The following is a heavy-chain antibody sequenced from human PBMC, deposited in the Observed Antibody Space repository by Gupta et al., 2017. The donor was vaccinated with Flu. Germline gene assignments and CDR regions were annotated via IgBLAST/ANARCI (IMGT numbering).Heavy chain of an antibody. CDR3: ARGETRSYSDRSRYYNDAFDS. CDR1: GFPFSGSW. CDR2: INTDERTT. D-gene: IGHD3-22*01. Sequence: EVQLVESGGGLVQPGGSLRLSCSASGFPFSGSWMHWVRQAPGKGLMWVSRINTDERTTNYADYVKGRVSIYRDNAKNTLYLKMNSLRAEDTAVYYGARGETRSYSDRSRYYNDAFDSWGQGTMVTVXS. V-gene: IGHV3-74*01. J-gene: IGHJ3*02.